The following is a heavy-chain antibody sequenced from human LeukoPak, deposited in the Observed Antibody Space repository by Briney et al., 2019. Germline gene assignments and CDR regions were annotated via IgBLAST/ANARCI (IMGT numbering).Heavy chain of an antibody. CDR3: ARGSGSFYIY. J-gene: IGHJ4*02. CDR1: GFTFSDYW. V-gene: IGHV3-7*04. Sequence: GGSLRLSCTASGFTFSDYWMSWVRQAPGKGLEWVANIKQDGSEKYYVDSVKGRFTISRDSAKNSLYLQMISLRVGDTAVYYCARGSGSFYIYWGQGTLVTVSS. D-gene: IGHD3-10*01. CDR2: IKQDGSEK.